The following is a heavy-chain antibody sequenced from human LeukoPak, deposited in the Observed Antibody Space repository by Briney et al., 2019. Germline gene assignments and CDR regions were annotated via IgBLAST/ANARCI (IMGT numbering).Heavy chain of an antibody. V-gene: IGHV4-31*03. D-gene: IGHD6-13*01. CDR3: ARVGSSSWYVSNWFDP. J-gene: IGHJ5*02. CDR2: IYYSGST. Sequence: SETLSLTCTVSGGSISSGGYYWSWIRQHPGKGLEWIGYIYYSGSTYYNPSLKSRVTISVDTSKNQFSLKLSSVTAADTAVYYCARVGSSSWYVSNWFDPWGQGTLVTVSS. CDR1: GGSISSGGYY.